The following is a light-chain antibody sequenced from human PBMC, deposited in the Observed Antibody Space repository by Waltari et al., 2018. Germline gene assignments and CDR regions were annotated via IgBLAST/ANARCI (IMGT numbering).Light chain of an antibody. CDR1: QDISNS. CDR2: DAS. CDR3: QQYDNLPLT. J-gene: IGKJ4*01. Sequence: DIQMTQSPSSLSASVGERVTITCQTSQDISNSLNWYQQKPGKAPKLLIYDASNLETGVPSRFSGSGSGTDFTFTISSLQPEDIATYYCQQYDNLPLTFGGVTKVEIK. V-gene: IGKV1-33*01.